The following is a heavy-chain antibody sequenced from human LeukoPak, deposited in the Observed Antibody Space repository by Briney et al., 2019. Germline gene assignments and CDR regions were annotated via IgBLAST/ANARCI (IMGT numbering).Heavy chain of an antibody. Sequence: PGGSLRHSCTASGFTFSGYSMNSLRQTPGKGQEWVSSYGSRSTSIYHAGSVQGRFAISRDNAKNSLYLQMNSLRAEDTSVYYCAREVSEGFDFWGQGTLVTVSS. CDR3: AREVSEGFDF. CDR1: GFTFSGYS. D-gene: IGHD3-22*01. J-gene: IGHJ4*02. V-gene: IGHV3-21*01. CDR2: YGSRSTSI.